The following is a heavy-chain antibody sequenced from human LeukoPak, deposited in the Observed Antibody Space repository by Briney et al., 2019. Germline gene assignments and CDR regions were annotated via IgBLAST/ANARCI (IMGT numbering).Heavy chain of an antibody. J-gene: IGHJ4*02. V-gene: IGHV3-74*01. D-gene: IGHD3-22*01. Sequence: GGSLRLSCAASGFTFSNYWMYWVRQAPGKGLVWVSRIKSDGSITSHADSVKGRFTISRDNAKNTLYLQMNSLRVEDTAVYYCARGQVGLKYYYDSSGYRHYYFDYWGQGTLVTVSS. CDR3: ARGQVGLKYYYDSSGYRHYYFDY. CDR2: IKSDGSIT. CDR1: GFTFSNYW.